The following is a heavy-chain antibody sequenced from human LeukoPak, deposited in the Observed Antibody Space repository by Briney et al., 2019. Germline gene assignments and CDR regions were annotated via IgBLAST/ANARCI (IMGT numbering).Heavy chain of an antibody. CDR2: IFKTGDTA. J-gene: IGHJ4*02. D-gene: IGHD3-16*01. CDR3: AKLWGRHVWSFDY. V-gene: IGHV3-23*01. Sequence: GGSLRLSCAASGFTFSDYAMSWVRQAPGKGLEWVSTIFKTGDTAHYADIVRGRFTISRDNSKNTLPLQMNSLRAEDTAIYYCAKLWGRHVWSFDYWGQGALVTVSS. CDR1: GFTFSDYA.